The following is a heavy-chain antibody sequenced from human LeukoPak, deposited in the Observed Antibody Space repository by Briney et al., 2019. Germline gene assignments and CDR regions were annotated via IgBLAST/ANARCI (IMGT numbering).Heavy chain of an antibody. Sequence: SETLSLTCTVSGVSISSYYWSWIRQPPGKGLEWIGYIYYSGSTNYNPSLKSRVTISVDTSKNQFSLKLSSVTAADTAVYYCARHSGYDYTLFDYWGQGTLVTVSS. CDR2: IYYSGST. V-gene: IGHV4-59*01. CDR3: ARHSGYDYTLFDY. D-gene: IGHD5-12*01. CDR1: GVSISSYY. J-gene: IGHJ4*02.